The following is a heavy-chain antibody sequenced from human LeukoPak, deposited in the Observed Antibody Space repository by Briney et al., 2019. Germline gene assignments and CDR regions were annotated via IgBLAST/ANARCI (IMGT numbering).Heavy chain of an antibody. CDR1: GFTFGDYA. V-gene: IGHV3-49*03. CDR2: IRSKAYGGTT. D-gene: IGHD2-2*01. CDR3: TRAPVVGPDNWSDP. J-gene: IGHJ5*02. Sequence: GGSLRLSCTASGFTFGDYAMGWFRQAPGKGLEWVGFIRSKAYGGTTEYAASVKGRFTISRDDSKSIAYLQMNSLKTEDTAVYYCTRAPVVGPDNWSDPWGQGTLVTVSS.